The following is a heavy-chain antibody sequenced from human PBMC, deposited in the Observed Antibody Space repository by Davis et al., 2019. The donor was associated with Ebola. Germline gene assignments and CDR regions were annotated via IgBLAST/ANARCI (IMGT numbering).Heavy chain of an antibody. Sequence: PGGSLRLSCTVSGGSISGYYWNWIRRPAGKGLEWIGRFQTTGSTNYNPSLKSRFTMSVETSKNQLSLKLNSVTAADTAVYYCARWPGYCSGGNCYSGLDVWGQGTTVTVSS. V-gene: IGHV4-4*07. CDR2: FQTTGST. D-gene: IGHD2-15*01. CDR3: ARWPGYCSGGNCYSGLDV. J-gene: IGHJ6*02. CDR1: GGSISGYY.